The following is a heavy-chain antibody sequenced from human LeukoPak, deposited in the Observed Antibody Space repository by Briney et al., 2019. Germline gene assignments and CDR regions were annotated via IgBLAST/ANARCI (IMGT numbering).Heavy chain of an antibody. J-gene: IGHJ4*02. CDR2: ISAYNGNT. V-gene: IGHV1-18*01. Sequence: ASVKVSCKASGYTFTSYGISWVRQAPGQGLEWMGWISAYNGNTNYAQKLQGRVTMTTDTFTSTAYMELRSLRSDDTAVYYCARTVNYDFWSGPLGVFDYWGQGTLVTVSS. D-gene: IGHD3-3*01. CDR3: ARTVNYDFWSGPLGVFDY. CDR1: GYTFTSYG.